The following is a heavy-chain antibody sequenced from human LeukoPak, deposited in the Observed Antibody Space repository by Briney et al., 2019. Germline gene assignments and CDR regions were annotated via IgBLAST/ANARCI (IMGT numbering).Heavy chain of an antibody. V-gene: IGHV1-18*01. CDR2: ISAYNGNT. CDR3: ARAPGSGYNYYFDY. D-gene: IGHD3-22*01. Sequence: GASVKISCKASGYTFTSYGISWVRQAPGQGLEWMGWISAYNGNTNYAQKLQGRVTMTTDTSTSTAYMELRSLRSDDTAVYYCARAPGSGYNYYFDYWGQGTLVTVSS. J-gene: IGHJ4*02. CDR1: GYTFTSYG.